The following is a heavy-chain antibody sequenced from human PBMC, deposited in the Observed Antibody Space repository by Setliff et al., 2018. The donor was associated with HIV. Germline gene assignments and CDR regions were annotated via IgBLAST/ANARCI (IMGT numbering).Heavy chain of an antibody. Sequence: GGSLRLSCAASGFTFSSYGMHWVRQAPGKGLEWVAFIRYDGSNKYYADSVKGRFTISRGNSKNTLYLQMNSLRAEDTAVYYCAKIQNPQGYYYDSSGYYPHPGSPDYWGQGTLVTVSS. V-gene: IGHV3-30*02. CDR1: GFTFSSYG. J-gene: IGHJ4*02. CDR3: AKIQNPQGYYYDSSGYYPHPGSPDY. CDR2: IRYDGSNK. D-gene: IGHD3-22*01.